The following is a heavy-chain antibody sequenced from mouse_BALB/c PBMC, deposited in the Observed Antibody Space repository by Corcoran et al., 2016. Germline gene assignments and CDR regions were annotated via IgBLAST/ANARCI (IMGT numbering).Heavy chain of an antibody. Sequence: QVTLKESGPGILQPSQTLSLTCSFSGFSLSTSGMGVSWIRQPSGKGLEWLAHIYWDDDKRYNPSLKSQLTISKDTSSNQVFLKITSVDTADTATYYCARRATPYYGYVRYYARDYWGQGTSVTVTS. CDR2: IYWDDDK. CDR3: ARRATPYYGYVRYYARDY. J-gene: IGHJ4*01. V-gene: IGHV8-12*01. CDR1: GFSLSTSGMG. D-gene: IGHD1-2*01.